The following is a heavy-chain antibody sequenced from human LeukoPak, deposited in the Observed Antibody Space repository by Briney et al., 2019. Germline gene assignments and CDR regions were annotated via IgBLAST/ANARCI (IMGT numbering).Heavy chain of an antibody. CDR3: ARETYYYDSSGYTPDY. J-gene: IGHJ4*02. Sequence: GESLKISCKGSGYSFTSYWIGWVRQMPGKGLEWMGIIYPGGSDTRYSPSFKGQVTISADKSISTAYLQWSSLKASDTAMYYCARETYYYDSSGYTPDYWGQGTLVTVSS. D-gene: IGHD3-22*01. CDR1: GYSFTSYW. CDR2: IYPGGSDT. V-gene: IGHV5-51*01.